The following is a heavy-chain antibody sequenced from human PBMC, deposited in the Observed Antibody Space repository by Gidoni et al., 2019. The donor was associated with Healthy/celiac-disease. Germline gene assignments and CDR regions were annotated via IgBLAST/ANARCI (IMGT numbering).Heavy chain of an antibody. V-gene: IGHV4-39*07. J-gene: IGHJ6*02. CDR3: AREDFWSGYYNEPYYYGMDV. CDR2: IYYSGST. D-gene: IGHD3-3*01. CDR1: GGSISSSSYY. Sequence: QLQLQESGPGLVKPSETLSLTCTVSGGSISSSSYYWGWIRQPPGKGLEWIGSIYYSGSTYYNPSLKSRVTISVDTSKNQFSLKLSSVTAADTAVYYCAREDFWSGYYNEPYYYGMDVWGQGTTVTVSS.